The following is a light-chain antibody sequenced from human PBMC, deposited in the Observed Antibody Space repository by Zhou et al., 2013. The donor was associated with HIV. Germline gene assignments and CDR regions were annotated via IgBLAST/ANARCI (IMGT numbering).Light chain of an antibody. CDR2: KAS. Sequence: DIQMTQSPSTLSASVGDRVTITCRASQSIRNWLAWYQQKPGKAPKLLIYKASSLDSGVPSRFSGSGSGTEFTLTISSLQPDDFATYYCQQCSSYPVTFGGGTKVEIK. CDR1: QSIRNW. V-gene: IGKV1-5*03. J-gene: IGKJ4*01. CDR3: QQCSSYPVT.